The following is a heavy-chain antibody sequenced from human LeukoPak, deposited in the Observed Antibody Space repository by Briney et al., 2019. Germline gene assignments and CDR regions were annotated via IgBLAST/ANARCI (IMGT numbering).Heavy chain of an antibody. J-gene: IGHJ5*02. CDR2: IIPIFGTA. D-gene: IGHD2-2*02. Sequence: SVKVSCKASGGTFSSYAISWVRQAPGQGLEWMGGIIPIFGTANYAQKFQGRVTMTRNTSISTAYMELSSLRSEDTAVYYCVRYQLLYKGGSDWFDPWGQGTLVTVSS. V-gene: IGHV1-69*05. CDR1: GGTFSSYA. CDR3: VRYQLLYKGGSDWFDP.